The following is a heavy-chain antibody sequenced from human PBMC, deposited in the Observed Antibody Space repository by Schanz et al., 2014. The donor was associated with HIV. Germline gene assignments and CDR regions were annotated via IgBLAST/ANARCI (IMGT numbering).Heavy chain of an antibody. D-gene: IGHD6-6*01. Sequence: QVQLVQSGAAVKKPGASVKVSCKASGYTFTGYYMHWVRQAPGQGLEWMGWINPSGGSTSYAQKFQGRVTITADESTSTAYMELSSLRSDDTAMYYCARGLKDSSSSEAFHIWGQGTMVTVSS. V-gene: IGHV1-46*01. CDR1: GYTFTGYY. CDR3: ARGLKDSSSSEAFHI. J-gene: IGHJ3*02. CDR2: INPSGGST.